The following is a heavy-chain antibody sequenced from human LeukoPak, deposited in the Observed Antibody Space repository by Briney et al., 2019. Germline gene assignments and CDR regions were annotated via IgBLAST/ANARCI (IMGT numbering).Heavy chain of an antibody. D-gene: IGHD1-26*01. CDR3: TTDLSWEPLDY. CDR1: GFTFSNAW. Sequence: GGSLRLSCAASGFTFSNAWMSWVRQAPGKGLEWVGRIKGKTDGGTTDYAAPVKGRFTISRDDSKNMLYLQMNSLKTEDTAVYYCTTDLSWEPLDYWGQGTLVTVSS. J-gene: IGHJ4*02. CDR2: IKGKTDGGTT. V-gene: IGHV3-15*01.